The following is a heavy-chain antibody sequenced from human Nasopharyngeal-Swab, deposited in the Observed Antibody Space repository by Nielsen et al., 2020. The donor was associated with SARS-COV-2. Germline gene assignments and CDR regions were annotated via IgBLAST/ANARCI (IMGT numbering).Heavy chain of an antibody. D-gene: IGHD3-22*01. J-gene: IGHJ6*02. CDR2: INSDGSST. CDR3: AGDRGYYDSSGYGAKQQNLYYYYYGMDV. V-gene: IGHV3-74*01. CDR1: GFTFSSYW. Sequence: GGSLRLSCAASGFTFSSYWMHWVRKATGKGLVWVSRINSDGSSTSYADSVKGRFTISRDNAKNTLYLQMNSLRAEDTAVYYCAGDRGYYDSSGYGAKQQNLYYYYYGMDVWGQGTTVTVSS.